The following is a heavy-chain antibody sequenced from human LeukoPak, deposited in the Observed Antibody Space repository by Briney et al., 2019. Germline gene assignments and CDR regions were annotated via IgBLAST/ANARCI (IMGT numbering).Heavy chain of an antibody. D-gene: IGHD3-10*01. Sequence: PGRSLRLSCAASGFTFDAYAMHWVRHAPGKGLEWVSGISWNSGSIGYADSVKGRFTISRDNAKNSLYLQMNTVRAEDAALYYCAKGVTAMDRGVIIGYYFDHWGQGTLVTVSS. CDR3: AKGVTAMDRGVIIGYYFDH. CDR2: ISWNSGSI. J-gene: IGHJ4*02. V-gene: IGHV3-9*01. CDR1: GFTFDAYA.